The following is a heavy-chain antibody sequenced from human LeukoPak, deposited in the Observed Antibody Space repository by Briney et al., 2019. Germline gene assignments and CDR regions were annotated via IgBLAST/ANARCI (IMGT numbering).Heavy chain of an antibody. CDR3: AKDRIPVAGRQDIWDF. CDR2: ISGSGDRT. V-gene: IGHV3-23*01. Sequence: PGGSLRLSCVGAGFTFSDYAMTWVRQAPGKGLRWVSGISGSGDRTYYADSVKGRFTISRDNSKNTPYLQMDSLTDDDSAVYYCAKDRIPVAGRQDIWDFWGQGALVAVSS. CDR1: GFTFSDYA. D-gene: IGHD6-19*01. J-gene: IGHJ4*02.